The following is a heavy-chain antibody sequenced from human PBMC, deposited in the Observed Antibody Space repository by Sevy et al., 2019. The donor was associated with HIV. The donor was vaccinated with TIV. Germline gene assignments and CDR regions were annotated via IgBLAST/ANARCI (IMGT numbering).Heavy chain of an antibody. Sequence: GGSLRLSCAASGFTFDGYAMHWVRQAPGKGLEWVSGISWNSGRIGYADFVKGRFTISRDNAKNSRYMQMNSLRAEDTALYYCASIRGMHDAFDIWGQGTLVTVSS. D-gene: IGHD1-20*01. J-gene: IGHJ3*02. V-gene: IGHV3-9*01. CDR1: GFTFDGYA. CDR2: ISWNSGRI. CDR3: ASIRGMHDAFDI.